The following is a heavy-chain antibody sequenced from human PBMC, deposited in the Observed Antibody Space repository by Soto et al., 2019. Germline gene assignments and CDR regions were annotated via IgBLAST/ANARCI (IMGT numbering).Heavy chain of an antibody. J-gene: IGHJ6*02. CDR3: ARGWRRFDLAMGWRNWNYVPYYYYYGMDV. CDR1: GDSISSGYY. CDR2: IYHSGTT. V-gene: IGHV4-38-2*01. D-gene: IGHD1-7*01. Sequence: SETLSLTCDVSGDSISSGYYWAWIRQPPGKGLEWIASIYHSGTTYYNPSLKSRVTISVDTSKNQFSLKLTSVTAADSAVYYCARGWRRFDLAMGWRNWNYVPYYYYYGMDVWGQGTTVTVSS.